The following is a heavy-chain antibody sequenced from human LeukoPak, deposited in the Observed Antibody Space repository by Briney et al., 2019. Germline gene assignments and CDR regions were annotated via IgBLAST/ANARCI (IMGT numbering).Heavy chain of an antibody. Sequence: PGGSLRLSCAASGFTFSSYAMSWVRQAPGKGLEWVSAISGSGGSTYYADSVKGRFTISRDNSKNTLYLQMNSLRAEDTAVYYCAKGFFFGVVIHRGFSIGYWGQGTLVTVSS. D-gene: IGHD3-3*01. CDR1: GFTFSSYA. CDR3: AKGFFFGVVIHRGFSIGY. J-gene: IGHJ4*02. CDR2: ISGSGGST. V-gene: IGHV3-23*01.